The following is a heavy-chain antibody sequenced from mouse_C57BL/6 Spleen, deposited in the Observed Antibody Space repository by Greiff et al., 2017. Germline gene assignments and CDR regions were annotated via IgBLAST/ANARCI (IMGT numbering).Heavy chain of an antibody. CDR3: ARGGDGYCGFAY. CDR1: GYTFTSYW. D-gene: IGHD2-3*01. CDR2: IYPGSGGT. J-gene: IGHJ3*01. V-gene: IGHV1-55*01. Sequence: QVQLQQPGAELVKPGASVKMSCKASGYTFTSYWIPWVKQRPGQGLEWIGDIYPGSGGTNYNEKFKSKATLTVDTSSSTAYLQLSSLTSEDSAVYYCARGGDGYCGFAYWGQGTLVTVAA.